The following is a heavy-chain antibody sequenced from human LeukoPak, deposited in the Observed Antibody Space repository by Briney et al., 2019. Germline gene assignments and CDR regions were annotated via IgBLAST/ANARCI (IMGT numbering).Heavy chain of an antibody. V-gene: IGHV4-31*03. CDR1: GGSISRGGDY. CDR3: ARRANEAFDI. J-gene: IGHJ3*02. Sequence: KSSETLSLTRSVSGGSISRGGDYWSWIRQHPGKGLEWIGYIYYSGSTYYNASLKSRITISVDTSKSQFSLELTSVTAADTAVYYCARRANEAFDIWGQARSVAVSS. CDR2: IYYSGST.